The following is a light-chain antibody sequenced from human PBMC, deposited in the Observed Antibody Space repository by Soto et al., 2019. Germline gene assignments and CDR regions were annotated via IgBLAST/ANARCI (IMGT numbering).Light chain of an antibody. V-gene: IGKV3-11*01. J-gene: IGKJ4*01. CDR2: DAS. CDR1: QSVSRY. Sequence: EIVLTQSPATLPLSPGERATLPCRASQSVSRYLAWYQQKPGQAPRLLIYDASNSATGIPARFVGIGSATAYSLTIATLAPEGFPVDYCPHHCDWGSFGGRTNVEIK. CDR3: PHHCDWGS.